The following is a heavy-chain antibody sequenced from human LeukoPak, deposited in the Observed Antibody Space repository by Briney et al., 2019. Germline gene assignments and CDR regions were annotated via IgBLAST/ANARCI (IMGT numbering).Heavy chain of an antibody. CDR2: ISSSGRTI. CDR1: GFTFSDHY. V-gene: IGHV3-11*04. Sequence: GGSLRLSYAASGFTFSDHYMNWIRQAPGKGLEWVSYISSSGRTIYYADSVKGRFTIFRDNAKKSLYLQMNSLRAEDTAVYYCARDRITMVRGVPHFDYWGQGSLVAVSS. CDR3: ARDRITMVRGVPHFDY. J-gene: IGHJ4*02. D-gene: IGHD3-10*01.